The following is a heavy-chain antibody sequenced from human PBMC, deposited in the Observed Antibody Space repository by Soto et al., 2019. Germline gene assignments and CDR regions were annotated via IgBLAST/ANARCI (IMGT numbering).Heavy chain of an antibody. J-gene: IGHJ4*02. Sequence: ASVKVSCKASGYTFTSYAMHWVRQAPGQRLEWMGWINAGNGNTKYSQKIQGRDTITRDTSASTTYMELSSLRSEDTAVYYCARVPYDTQFDYWGQGTLVTVS. CDR2: INAGNGNT. D-gene: IGHD3-22*01. CDR3: ARVPYDTQFDY. CDR1: GYTFTSYA. V-gene: IGHV1-3*01.